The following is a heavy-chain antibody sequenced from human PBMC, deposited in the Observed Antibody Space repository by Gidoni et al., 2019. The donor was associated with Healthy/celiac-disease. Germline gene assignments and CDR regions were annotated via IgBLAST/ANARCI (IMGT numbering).Heavy chain of an antibody. CDR1: GFTFSSYT. V-gene: IGHV3-64*01. Sequence: EVQLVECGGGLVQPGGSLRLSCAASGFTFSSYTMHWVRQAPGKGLEYVSAISSNGGSTYYANSVKGRFTISRDNSKNTLYLQMGSLRAEDMAVYYCAREFGITMVRERTVAFDIWGQGTMVTVSS. D-gene: IGHD3-10*01. J-gene: IGHJ3*02. CDR3: AREFGITMVRERTVAFDI. CDR2: ISSNGGST.